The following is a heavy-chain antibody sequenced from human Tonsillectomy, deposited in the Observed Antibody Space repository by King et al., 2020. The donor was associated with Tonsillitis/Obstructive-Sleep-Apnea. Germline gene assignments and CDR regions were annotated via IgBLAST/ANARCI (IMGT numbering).Heavy chain of an antibody. CDR3: ARGGALGGYYANLDY. V-gene: IGHV3-30*04. J-gene: IGHJ4*02. D-gene: IGHD3-22*01. CDR2: ISYDGSNK. Sequence: VQLVESGGGVVQPGRSLRLSCAASGFTFSSYSMHWVRQAPGKGLEWVAVISYDGSNKYYADSVKGRFTISRDNSKNTLYLQMNSLRAEDTAVYYCARGGALGGYYANLDYWGQGTLVTVSS. CDR1: GFTFSSYS.